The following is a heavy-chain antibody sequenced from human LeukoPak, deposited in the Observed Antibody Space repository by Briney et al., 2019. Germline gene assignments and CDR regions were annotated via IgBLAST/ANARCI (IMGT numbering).Heavy chain of an antibody. CDR3: ARTSPSGAFDY. V-gene: IGHV4-30-2*01. CDR2: IYHSGST. Sequence: SQTLSLACAVSGGSISSGGYSWSWSRQPPGKGLEWIGYIYHSGSTYYNPSLKSRVTISVDRSKNQFSLKLSSVTAADTAVYYCARTSPSGAFDYWGQGTLVTVSS. J-gene: IGHJ4*02. D-gene: IGHD3-3*01. CDR1: GGSISSGGYS.